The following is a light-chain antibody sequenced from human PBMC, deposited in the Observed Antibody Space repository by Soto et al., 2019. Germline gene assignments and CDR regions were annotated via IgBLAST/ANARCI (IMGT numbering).Light chain of an antibody. V-gene: IGKV1-6*01. CDR2: AAS. J-gene: IGKJ4*01. CDR3: QQSYSNIALS. CDR1: QVIGND. Sequence: AIPMTQSPSSLSASVGDRVTISCRASQVIGNDLAWYQQKPGKAPRLLIFAASNLQSGVPSRFSGSGSGTDFTLTISSLQHDDSATYYCQQSYSNIALSFGGGTRVEIK.